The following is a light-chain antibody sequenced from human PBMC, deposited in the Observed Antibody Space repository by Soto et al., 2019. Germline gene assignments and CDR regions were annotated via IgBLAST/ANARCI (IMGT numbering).Light chain of an antibody. CDR2: GAS. V-gene: IGKV3-15*01. CDR1: QSVPTNN. J-gene: IGKJ1*01. Sequence: IVLTQSPGTLSSSPGERATLSCRASQSVPTNNLAWYQQRPCQAPRLLIYGASTRATGIPARFSGSGSGTEFTLTISSLQSEDFAVYYCQQYNNWPRTFGQGTKVDIK. CDR3: QQYNNWPRT.